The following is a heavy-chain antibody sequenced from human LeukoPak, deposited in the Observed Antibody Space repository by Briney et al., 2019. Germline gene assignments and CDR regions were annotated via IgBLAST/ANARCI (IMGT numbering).Heavy chain of an antibody. D-gene: IGHD2-2*01. CDR2: ISGSGGST. CDR1: GFTFSSYA. Sequence: GGSLRLSCAAAGFTFSSYAMSWVRQAPGKGLEWVPAISGSGGSTYYADSVKGRFTISRDNSKNTLYLQMNSLRAEDTAVYYCAKDFSTSCYYPDYWGQGTLVTVSS. J-gene: IGHJ4*02. CDR3: AKDFSTSCYYPDY. V-gene: IGHV3-23*01.